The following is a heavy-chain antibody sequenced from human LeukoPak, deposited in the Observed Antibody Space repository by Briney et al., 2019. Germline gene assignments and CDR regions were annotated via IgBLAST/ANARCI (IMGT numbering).Heavy chain of an antibody. CDR2: INSDGSST. D-gene: IGHD4-17*01. CDR1: GFTFSSYW. J-gene: IGHJ3*02. Sequence: PGGSLRLSCAASGFTFSSYWMHWVRHAPGKGLVWVSRINSDGSSTSYADSVKGRFTISRDNAKNTLYLQMNSLRAEDTALYYCAKEYGDPNAFDIWGQGTMVTVSS. V-gene: IGHV3-74*01. CDR3: AKEYGDPNAFDI.